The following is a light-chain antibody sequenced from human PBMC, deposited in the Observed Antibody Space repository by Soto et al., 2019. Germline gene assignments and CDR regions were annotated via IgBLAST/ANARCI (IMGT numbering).Light chain of an antibody. Sequence: AIEMTQSPSSLSASVGDRVTITCRASQGIRNDLGWYQQKPGQAPKFLIYAATRLQSGVPSRFSGSASGTDFTLTITSLQPEDFATYFCLQSFDYPFSLGGGTKVDIK. CDR1: QGIRND. CDR2: AAT. J-gene: IGKJ4*01. CDR3: LQSFDYPFS. V-gene: IGKV1-6*01.